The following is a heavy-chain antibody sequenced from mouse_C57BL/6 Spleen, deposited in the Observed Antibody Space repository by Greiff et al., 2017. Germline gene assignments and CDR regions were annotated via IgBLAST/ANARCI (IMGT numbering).Heavy chain of an antibody. Sequence: EVQGVESGGGLVQPGGSMKLSCVASGFTFSNYWMYWVRQSPEKGLEWVAQIRLKSDNYATHYAESVKGRFTISRDDSKSSVYLQMNNLRAEDTGIYYCTDDYDWVDYWGQGTTLTVSS. CDR3: TDDYDWVDY. CDR2: IRLKSDNYAT. D-gene: IGHD2-4*01. CDR1: GFTFSNYW. J-gene: IGHJ2*01. V-gene: IGHV6-3*01.